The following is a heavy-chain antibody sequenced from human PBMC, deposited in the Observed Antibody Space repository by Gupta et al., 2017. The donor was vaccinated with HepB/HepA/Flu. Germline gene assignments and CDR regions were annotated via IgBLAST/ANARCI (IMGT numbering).Heavy chain of an antibody. D-gene: IGHD4-17*01. J-gene: IGHJ6*03. CDR3: ARGLGDYGDYENYYYMDV. CDR1: GGTFSSYA. CDR2: IIPIFGTA. Sequence: QVQLVQSGAEVKKPGSSVKVSCKASGGTFSSYAISWVRQAPGQGLEWMGGIIPIFGTANYAQKFQGRVTITADKSTSTAYMELSSLRSEDTAVYYCARGLGDYGDYENYYYMDVWGKGTTVTVSS. V-gene: IGHV1-69*06.